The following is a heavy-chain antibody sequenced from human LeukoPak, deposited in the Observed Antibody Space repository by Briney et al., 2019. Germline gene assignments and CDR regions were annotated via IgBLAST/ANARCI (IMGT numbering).Heavy chain of an antibody. J-gene: IGHJ4*02. CDR2: IYSSGRT. D-gene: IGHD2-15*01. Sequence: GGSLRLSCAASGFTVSSNYMNWVRQAPGKGLEWVSIIYSSGRTYYADSVKGRFTISRDNSKNTLYLQMNSLRAEDTAVYYCARDYCSGGNCYSGYFDFWGQGTPVTVSS. CDR1: GFTVSSNY. CDR3: ARDYCSGGNCYSGYFDF. V-gene: IGHV3-53*01.